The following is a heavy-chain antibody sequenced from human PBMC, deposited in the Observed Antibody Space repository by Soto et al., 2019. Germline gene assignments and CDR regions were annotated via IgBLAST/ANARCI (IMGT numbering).Heavy chain of an antibody. Sequence: VGSLRLSCTASGLTLSSHWIHWVRQVPGQGLVWVSRIESDGSGTSYADSVRGRFTISRDNAKNTVYLQMNSLTAEDTAVYYCGSVFEFWGQGTPVTVSS. CDR3: GSVFEF. V-gene: IGHV3-74*01. CDR1: GLTLSSHW. J-gene: IGHJ4*02. CDR2: IESDGSGT.